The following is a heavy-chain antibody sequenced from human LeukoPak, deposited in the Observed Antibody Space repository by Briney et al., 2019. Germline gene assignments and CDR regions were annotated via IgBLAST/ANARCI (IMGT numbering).Heavy chain of an antibody. CDR3: ARERYGGYYDSSGYYYYHYFDY. CDR1: GFTFSSYG. Sequence: PGGSLRLSCAASGFTFSSYGMHWVRQAPGKGLEWVAVISYDGSNKYYADSVKGRFTISRDNSKNTLYLQMNSLRAEDTAVYYCARERYGGYYDSSGYYYYHYFDYWGQGTLVTVSS. D-gene: IGHD3-22*01. V-gene: IGHV3-30*03. CDR2: ISYDGSNK. J-gene: IGHJ4*02.